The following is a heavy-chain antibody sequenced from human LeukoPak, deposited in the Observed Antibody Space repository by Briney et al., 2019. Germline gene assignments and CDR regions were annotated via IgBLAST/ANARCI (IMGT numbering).Heavy chain of an antibody. CDR2: IYHSGST. J-gene: IGHJ4*02. D-gene: IGHD3-16*01. CDR3: ARALDGGDAASYFDY. Sequence: PSGTLSHTCAVSGGSISSSNWWSWVRQPPGKGLEWIGEIYHSGSTNYNPSLKSRVTISVDKSKNQFSLKLSSVTAADTAVYYCARALDGGDAASYFDYWGQGTLVTVSS. CDR1: GGSISSSNW. V-gene: IGHV4-4*02.